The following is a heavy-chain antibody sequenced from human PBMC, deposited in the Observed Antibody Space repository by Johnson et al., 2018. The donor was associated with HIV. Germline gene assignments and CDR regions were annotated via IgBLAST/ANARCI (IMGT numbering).Heavy chain of an antibody. CDR2: ISWNSGSI. J-gene: IGHJ3*02. V-gene: IGHV3-9*01. CDR3: AKDLVVINVRYAFHI. Sequence: QLVESGGDVVRPGGSLRISCVASGFKLYEYDVSWVRQVPGKGLEWVSGISWNSGSIGYADSVKGRFTIPRDNAKNSLFLQMNSLRAEDTALYYCAKDLVVINVRYAFHIWGQGTMVTVSS. D-gene: IGHD3-22*01. CDR1: GFKLYEYD.